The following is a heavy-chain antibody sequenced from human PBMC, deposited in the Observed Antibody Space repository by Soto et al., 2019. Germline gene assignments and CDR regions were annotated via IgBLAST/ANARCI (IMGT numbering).Heavy chain of an antibody. CDR2: IYYSGNT. CDR1: GGSISSYY. V-gene: IGHV4-59*01. D-gene: IGHD6-13*01. Sequence: PSETLSLTCTVSGGSISSYYWSWIRQPPGMGLECIGYIYYSGNTNYNPSLKSRVTISLDTSKNQFSLKLSSVTAVDTAVFYCARGIAAAGSWYFDNWGQGTLVTVSS. J-gene: IGHJ4*02. CDR3: ARGIAAAGSWYFDN.